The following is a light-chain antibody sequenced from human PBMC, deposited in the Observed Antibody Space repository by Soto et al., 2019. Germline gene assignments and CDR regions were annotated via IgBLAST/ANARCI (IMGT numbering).Light chain of an antibody. J-gene: IGKJ1*01. Sequence: DIVMTQSPDSLVVSLGERATINCKSSQSVLYSSNNKNYLAWYQQKPGQPPKLLIYWASTRESGVPDRFSGSGSGTDFTLTISSLQAEDVAVYCCQQYDSIPRTFGQGTKVDI. CDR3: QQYDSIPRT. V-gene: IGKV4-1*01. CDR2: WAS. CDR1: QSVLYSSNNKNY.